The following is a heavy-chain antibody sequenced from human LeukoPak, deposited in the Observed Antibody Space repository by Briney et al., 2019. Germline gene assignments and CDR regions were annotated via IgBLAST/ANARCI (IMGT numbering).Heavy chain of an antibody. D-gene: IGHD6-19*01. CDR1: GFTFSSYA. CDR2: ISGSGGST. J-gene: IGHJ5*02. CDR3: AKGGVRGWYSSWFDP. Sequence: GGSLRLSCAASGFTFSSYAMSWVRQAPGKGLEWVSAISGSGGSTYYADSVKGRFTISRDNSKNTLYLQMNSLRAEDTAVYYCAKGGVRGWYSSWFDPWGQGTLVTVSS. V-gene: IGHV3-23*01.